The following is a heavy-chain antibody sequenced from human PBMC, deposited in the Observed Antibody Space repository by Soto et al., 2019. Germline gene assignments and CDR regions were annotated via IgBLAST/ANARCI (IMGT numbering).Heavy chain of an antibody. CDR3: ARGTIGAFDY. Sequence: GGSLRISCAASGFTFSNYAMYWVRQVTGKGLEWVSSIGTAYDTYYAGSVKGRFAISRENAKNSFYLQMNNLRAGDTAVYHCARGTIGAFDYWGQGTLVTVSS. D-gene: IGHD1-26*01. CDR2: IGTAYDT. V-gene: IGHV3-13*01. J-gene: IGHJ4*02. CDR1: GFTFSNYA.